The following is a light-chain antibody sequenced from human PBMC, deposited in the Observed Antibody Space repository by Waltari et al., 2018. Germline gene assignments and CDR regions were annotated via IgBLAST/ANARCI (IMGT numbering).Light chain of an antibody. J-gene: IGLJ3*02. CDR3: QSYDSSLTAWV. CDR2: GNP. CDR1: NSNIGAGFD. V-gene: IGLV1-40*01. Sequence: QSVLTQPPSVSGAPGQRVTISCTGSNSNIGAGFDVHWYKQIPGTAPKVLIYGNPNRPYGVPDRFSGSKSGTSASLAITGLQAEDEADYYCQSYDSSLTAWVFGGGTRLTVL.